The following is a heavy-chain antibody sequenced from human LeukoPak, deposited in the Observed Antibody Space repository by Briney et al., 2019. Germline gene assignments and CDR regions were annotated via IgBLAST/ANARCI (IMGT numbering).Heavy chain of an antibody. CDR3: AKVLRITMIVVKPPPKSLGY. CDR2: ISGSGGST. CDR1: GFTFSSYS. D-gene: IGHD3-22*01. Sequence: PGGSLRLSCAASGFTFSSYSMNWVRQAPGKGLEWVSAISGSGGSTYYADSVKGRFTISRDNSKNTLYLQMNSLRAEDTAVYYCAKVLRITMIVVKPPPKSLGYWGQGTLVTVSS. V-gene: IGHV3-23*01. J-gene: IGHJ4*02.